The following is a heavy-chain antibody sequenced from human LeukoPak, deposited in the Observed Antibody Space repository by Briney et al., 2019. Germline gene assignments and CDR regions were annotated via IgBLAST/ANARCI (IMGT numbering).Heavy chain of an antibody. CDR3: AKDWRNDYSND. V-gene: IGHV3-48*01. CDR2: ISSSSSTI. J-gene: IGHJ4*02. Sequence: QAGGSLRLSCAASGFTFSSYSMNWVRQAPGKGLEWVSYISSSSSTIYYADSVKGRFTISRDNAKNSLYLQMNSLRAEDTAVYYCAKDWRNDYSNDWGQGTLVTVSS. D-gene: IGHD4-11*01. CDR1: GFTFSSYS.